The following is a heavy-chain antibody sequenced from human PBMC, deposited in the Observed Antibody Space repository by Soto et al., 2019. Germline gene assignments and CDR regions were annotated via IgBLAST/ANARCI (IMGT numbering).Heavy chain of an antibody. Sequence: GGSLRLSCAASGFTFSSYAMSWVRQAPGRGLEWVSAISGSGGSTYYADSVKGRFTISRDNSKNTLYLQMNSLRAEDTAVYYCAKLGNGGMYYFDYWGQGTLVTVSS. CDR3: AKLGNGGMYYFDY. J-gene: IGHJ4*02. D-gene: IGHD4-17*01. CDR1: GFTFSSYA. CDR2: ISGSGGST. V-gene: IGHV3-23*01.